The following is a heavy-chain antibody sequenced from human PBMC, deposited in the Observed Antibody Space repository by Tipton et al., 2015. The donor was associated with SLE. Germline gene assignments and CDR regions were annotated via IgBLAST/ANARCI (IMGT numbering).Heavy chain of an antibody. CDR3: VKDPTAYMLQGVIITPPDY. J-gene: IGHJ4*02. D-gene: IGHD3-10*01. CDR2: ISWNSGDI. V-gene: IGHV3-9*01. CDR1: GFTFDDYA. Sequence: QLVQSGGGLVQPGRSLRLSCAASGFTFDDYAMHWVRQAPGKGLEWVSGISWNSGDIGYADSVKGRFTISRDNAKNSLYLQMNSLRAEDTAFYYCVKDPTAYMLQGVIITPPDYWGQGTLVTVSS.